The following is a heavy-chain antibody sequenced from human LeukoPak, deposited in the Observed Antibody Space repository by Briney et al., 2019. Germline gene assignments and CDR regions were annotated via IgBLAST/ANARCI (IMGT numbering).Heavy chain of an antibody. J-gene: IGHJ6*02. D-gene: IGHD2-2*01. CDR1: GGTFSSYA. V-gene: IGHV1-69*04. CDR2: IIPILGIA. Sequence: SVKVSCKASGGTFSSYAISWVRQAPGQGLEWMGRIIPILGIANYAQKFQGRVTITADKSTSTAYMELSSLRSEDTAVYYCAREGPLYCSSTSCYGYYYGMDVWGPGTTVNVSS. CDR3: AREGPLYCSSTSCYGYYYGMDV.